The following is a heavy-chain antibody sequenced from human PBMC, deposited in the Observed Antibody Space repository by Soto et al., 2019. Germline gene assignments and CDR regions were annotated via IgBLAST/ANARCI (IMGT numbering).Heavy chain of an antibody. Sequence: EVQLVESGGGVVQPGGSLRLSCAASGFMFSGYWMTWVRQAPGKGLEWVANIKQDVSEIYYVDSVRGRFTISRDNVKYSLYLQMNSLRAEDTAVYYCARDWNGYRDYWGQGTLVTVSS. CDR1: GFMFSGYW. J-gene: IGHJ4*02. D-gene: IGHD5-12*01. V-gene: IGHV3-7*05. CDR2: IKQDVSEI. CDR3: ARDWNGYRDY.